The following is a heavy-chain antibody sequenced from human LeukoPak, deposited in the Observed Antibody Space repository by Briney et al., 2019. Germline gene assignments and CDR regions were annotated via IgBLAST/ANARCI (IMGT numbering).Heavy chain of an antibody. V-gene: IGHV7-4-1*02. J-gene: IGHJ3*02. CDR2: INTKTGNP. CDR3: ARANTLGAFDI. CDR1: GYTFTSYA. D-gene: IGHD3-16*01. Sequence: ASVKVSWKASGYTFTSYAMKWVRQAPGEGLEWMGWINTKTGNPTYAQGFAGRFVFPLDTSVSTAYLQISSLKAEDTAVYYCARANTLGAFDIWGQGTIVTVSS.